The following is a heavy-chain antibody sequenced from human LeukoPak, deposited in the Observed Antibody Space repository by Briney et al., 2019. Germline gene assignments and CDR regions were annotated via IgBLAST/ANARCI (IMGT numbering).Heavy chain of an antibody. CDR3: ARGYYYDSSGPDAFDI. V-gene: IGHV3-48*03. J-gene: IGHJ3*02. Sequence: PGGSLRLSCAASGFTFSSYEMNWVRQAPGKGLEWVSYISSSGSTIYYADSVKGRFTISRDNAKNSLYLQMNNLRAEDTAVYYCARGYYYDSSGPDAFDIWGQGTMVTVSS. D-gene: IGHD3-22*01. CDR1: GFTFSSYE. CDR2: ISSSGSTI.